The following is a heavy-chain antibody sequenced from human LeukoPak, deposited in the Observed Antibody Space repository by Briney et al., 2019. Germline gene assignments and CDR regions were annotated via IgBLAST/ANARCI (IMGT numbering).Heavy chain of an antibody. V-gene: IGHV3-23*01. CDR2: ISGSGGST. D-gene: IGHD1-26*01. J-gene: IGHJ4*02. CDR3: AKDHRASIVGATPYFDY. Sequence: GGSLRLSCAASGFTFSSYAMSWVRQAPGKGLECVSAISGSGGSTYYADSVKSRFTISRDNSKNTLYLQMNSLRAEDTAVYYCAKDHRASIVGATPYFDYWGQGALVTVSS. CDR1: GFTFSSYA.